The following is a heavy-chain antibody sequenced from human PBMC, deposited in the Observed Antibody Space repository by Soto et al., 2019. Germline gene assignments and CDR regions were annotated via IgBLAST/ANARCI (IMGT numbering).Heavy chain of an antibody. Sequence: GGSLRLSCAASGFTFSSYAMSWVRQAPGKGLEWVSAISGSGGSTYYADSVKGRFTISRDNSKNTLYLQMNSLRAEDTAVYYCAKDPTVTIGGVRRNDAFDIWGQGTMVTVSS. J-gene: IGHJ3*02. D-gene: IGHD4-17*01. CDR3: AKDPTVTIGGVRRNDAFDI. CDR1: GFTFSSYA. V-gene: IGHV3-23*01. CDR2: ISGSGGST.